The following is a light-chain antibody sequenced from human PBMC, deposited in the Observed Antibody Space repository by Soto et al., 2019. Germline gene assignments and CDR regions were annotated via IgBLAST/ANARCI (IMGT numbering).Light chain of an antibody. J-gene: IGLJ1*01. Sequence: QSALTQPASVSGSPGQSITISCTGTSSDVGSYNLVSWYQQHPGKAPKLMIYEGSKRPSGVSNRFSGSKSGNTASLTSSGLQAEDEADYYCCSYAGSSTYYVFGTGTELTVL. V-gene: IGLV2-23*01. CDR2: EGS. CDR1: SSDVGSYNL. CDR3: CSYAGSSTYYV.